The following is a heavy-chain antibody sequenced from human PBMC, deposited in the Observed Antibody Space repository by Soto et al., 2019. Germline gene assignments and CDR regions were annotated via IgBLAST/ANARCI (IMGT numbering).Heavy chain of an antibody. J-gene: IGHJ4*02. CDR1: GYTFTSHD. D-gene: IGHD5-18*01. Sequence: QVQLVQSGAEVKKPGASVKVSCKASGYTFTSHDINWVRQATGQGLEWMGWMDPNSGNTVYAQKFQGRVTMSRNTSIRTADMELSSLRSEDTAVYYCAGEWGYDYGFGYWDQGALVTVCS. V-gene: IGHV1-8*01. CDR2: MDPNSGNT. CDR3: AGEWGYDYGFGY.